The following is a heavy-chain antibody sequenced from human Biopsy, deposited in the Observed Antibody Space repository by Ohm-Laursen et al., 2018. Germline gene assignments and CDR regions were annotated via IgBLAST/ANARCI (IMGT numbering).Heavy chain of an antibody. CDR1: GGTFSASG. CDR2: IIPTFQTT. Sequence: SSVKVSCKVIGGTFSASGISWVRLAPGHGLEFVGGIIPTFQTTHYAQSFQGRVTIVADKSTSTAYMELSSLRSDDTAIYYCATVRGLVWFGELIAWGQGTLVTVSS. CDR3: ATVRGLVWFGELIA. D-gene: IGHD3-10*01. V-gene: IGHV1-69*06. J-gene: IGHJ5*02.